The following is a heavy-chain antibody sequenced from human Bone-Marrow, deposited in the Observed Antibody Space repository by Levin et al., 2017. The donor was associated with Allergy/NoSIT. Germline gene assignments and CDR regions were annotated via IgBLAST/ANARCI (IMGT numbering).Heavy chain of an antibody. CDR3: TRTLQSYGPGLDY. CDR1: GYTFIDYY. D-gene: IGHD5-18*01. Sequence: PWASVKVSCKASGYTFIDYYIHWERQAPGQGLEWMGIINPRDGSTNYAQKFQGRVTVTRDTSTSTVFMELSSLRSEDTAVYYCTRTLQSYGPGLDYWGQGTLVTVSS. V-gene: IGHV1-46*01. J-gene: IGHJ4*02. CDR2: INPRDGST.